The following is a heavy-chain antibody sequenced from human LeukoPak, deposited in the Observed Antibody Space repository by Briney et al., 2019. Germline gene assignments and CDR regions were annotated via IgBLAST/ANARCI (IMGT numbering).Heavy chain of an antibody. CDR2: IGNDGRDQ. Sequence: PGGSLRLSCAASGFTFSGHAMHWVRQTPGVGLEWVAIIGNDGRDQHCSESVEGRFTISRDNSKNTLFLQLNSLRPEDTALYLCARDLMWGFDYWGQGTLVTVSS. J-gene: IGHJ4*02. CDR1: GFTFSGHA. V-gene: IGHV3-30*02. D-gene: IGHD7-27*01. CDR3: ARDLMWGFDY.